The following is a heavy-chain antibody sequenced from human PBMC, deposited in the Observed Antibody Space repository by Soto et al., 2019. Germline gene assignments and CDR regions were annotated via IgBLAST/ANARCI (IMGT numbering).Heavy chain of an antibody. V-gene: IGHV3-23*01. Sequence: PGGSLRLSCAASGFTFSSYAMSWVRQAPGKGLEWVSAISGSGGSTYYADSVKGRFTISRDNSKNTLYLQMNSLRAEDTAVYYCAKKPDGYGAHPYFGYWGQGTLVTVSS. CDR1: GFTFSSYA. CDR3: AKKPDGYGAHPYFGY. D-gene: IGHD5-18*01. J-gene: IGHJ4*02. CDR2: ISGSGGST.